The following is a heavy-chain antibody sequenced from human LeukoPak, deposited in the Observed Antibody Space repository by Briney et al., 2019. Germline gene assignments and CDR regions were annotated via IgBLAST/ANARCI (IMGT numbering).Heavy chain of an antibody. CDR2: ISAYNGNT. V-gene: IGHV1-18*01. CDR1: GYTFTSYG. D-gene: IGHD2-15*01. J-gene: IGHJ6*03. Sequence: ASVKVSCKASGYTFTSYGISWVRQAPGQGLEWMGWISAYNGNTNYAQKLQGRVTMTTDTSTSTAYMELRSLRSDDTAAYYCARDSVVVAANYYYMDVWGKGTTVTVSS. CDR3: ARDSVVVAANYYYMDV.